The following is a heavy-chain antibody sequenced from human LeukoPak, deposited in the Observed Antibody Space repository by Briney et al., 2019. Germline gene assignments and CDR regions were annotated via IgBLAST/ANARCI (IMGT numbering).Heavy chain of an antibody. CDR2: ISAYNGNT. CDR1: GYTFTSYG. Sequence: ASVKVSCKASGYTFTSYGISWVRQAPGQGLEWMGWISAYNGNTNYAQNLQGRVTMTTETSTSTAYMDLRSLRSDDTAVYYCARPLYYDSTGYHQYYFDHWGQGTLVTVTS. D-gene: IGHD3-22*01. J-gene: IGHJ4*02. CDR3: ARPLYYDSTGYHQYYFDH. V-gene: IGHV1-18*01.